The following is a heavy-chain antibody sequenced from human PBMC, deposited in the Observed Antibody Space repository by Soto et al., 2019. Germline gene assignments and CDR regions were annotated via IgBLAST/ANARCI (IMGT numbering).Heavy chain of an antibody. D-gene: IGHD3-22*01. Sequence: GASVKVSCKASGGTFSSYAISWVRQAPGQGLEWVGGIIPIFGTANYAQKFQGRVTITADESTSTAYMELSSMRSEDTAVYYCARPYYYDSSGYSVPFDYWGQGTLVTVSS. CDR3: ARPYYYDSSGYSVPFDY. CDR2: IIPIFGTA. J-gene: IGHJ4*02. CDR1: GGTFSSYA. V-gene: IGHV1-69*13.